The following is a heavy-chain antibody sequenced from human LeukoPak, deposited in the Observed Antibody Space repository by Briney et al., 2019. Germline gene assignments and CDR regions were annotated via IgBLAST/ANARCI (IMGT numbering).Heavy chain of an antibody. CDR2: INPDGSEK. J-gene: IGHJ3*02. V-gene: IGHV3-7*01. CDR3: LRYYDPPVGDAFDI. D-gene: IGHD3-16*01. CDR1: GFTFGSDW. Sequence: PGGSLRLSCAASGFTFGSDWMSWVRQAPGKGLEWVANINPDGSEKYYVDSVKGRFTISRDNDKNSLYLRLNSLRADDTAVYYCLRYYDPPVGDAFDIWGQGTLVTVSS.